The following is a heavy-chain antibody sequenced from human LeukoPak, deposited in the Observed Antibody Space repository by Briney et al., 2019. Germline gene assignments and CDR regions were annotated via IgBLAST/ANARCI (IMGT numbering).Heavy chain of an antibody. CDR2: INAGNGNT. Sequence: VASVKVSCRASGYTFTSYAMHWVRQAPGQRLEWMGWINAGNGNTKYSQKFQGRVTITRDTSASTAYMELSSLRSEDTAVYYCARDLLGLLWFGELRESYFDYWGQGTLVTVSS. V-gene: IGHV1-3*01. CDR1: GYTFTSYA. J-gene: IGHJ4*02. CDR3: ARDLLGLLWFGELRESYFDY. D-gene: IGHD3-10*01.